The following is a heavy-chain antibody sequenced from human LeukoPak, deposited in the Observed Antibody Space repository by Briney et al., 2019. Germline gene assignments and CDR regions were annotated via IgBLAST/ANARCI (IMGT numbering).Heavy chain of an antibody. CDR1: GGTFSSYA. CDR3: ARPGIAAAGHYYFDY. D-gene: IGHD6-13*01. V-gene: IGHV1-69*13. Sequence: SVKVSCKASGGTFSSYAISWVRQAPGQGLEWMGGIIPIFGTANYAQKFQGRVTITADESTSTAYMELSSLRSEDTAVYYCARPGIAAAGHYYFDYWGQGTLVTVSS. J-gene: IGHJ4*02. CDR2: IIPIFGTA.